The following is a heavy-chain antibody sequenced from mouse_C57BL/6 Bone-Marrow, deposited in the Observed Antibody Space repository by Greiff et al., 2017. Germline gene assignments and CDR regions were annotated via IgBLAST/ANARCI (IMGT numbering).Heavy chain of an antibody. CDR3: TRAYYGQGPFAY. Sequence: VKLMESGAELVRPGASVTLSCKASGYTFTDYDMHWVKQTPVHGLEWIGAIDPETGGTAYNQKFKGKAILTADKSSSTAYMEPRSLTSEDSAVYYCTRAYYGQGPFAYWGQGTLVTVSA. CDR2: IDPETGGT. D-gene: IGHD1-1*01. CDR1: GYTFTDYD. J-gene: IGHJ3*01. V-gene: IGHV1-15*01.